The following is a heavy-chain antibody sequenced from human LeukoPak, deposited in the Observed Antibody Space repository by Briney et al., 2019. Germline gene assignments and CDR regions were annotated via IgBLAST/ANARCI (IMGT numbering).Heavy chain of an antibody. V-gene: IGHV1-24*01. D-gene: IGHD3-10*01. Sequence: ASVKVSCKVSGYTLTELSMHWVRQAPGEGLEWMGGFDPEDGETIYAQKFQGRVTMTEDTSTDTAYMELGSLRSQDTAMYYCARDGYYYGSGAGYFDYWGQGTLVTVSS. CDR2: FDPEDGET. J-gene: IGHJ4*02. CDR1: GYTLTELS. CDR3: ARDGYYYGSGAGYFDY.